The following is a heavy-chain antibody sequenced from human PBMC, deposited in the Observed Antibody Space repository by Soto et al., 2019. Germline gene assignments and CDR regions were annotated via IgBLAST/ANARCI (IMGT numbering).Heavy chain of an antibody. CDR1: GYTFTSYG. D-gene: IGHD6-19*01. V-gene: IGHV1-69*13. Sequence: GASVKVSCKASGYTFTSYGISWVRQAPGQGLEWMGGIIPIFGKTNYAQKFQGRVTITADESTSTAYMELSSLRSEDTAVYYCARDSSVTGREYWGQGTLVTVSS. CDR2: IIPIFGKT. J-gene: IGHJ4*02. CDR3: ARDSSVTGREY.